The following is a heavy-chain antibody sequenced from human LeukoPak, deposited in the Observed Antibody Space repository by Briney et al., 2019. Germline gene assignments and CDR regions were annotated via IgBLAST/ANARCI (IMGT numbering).Heavy chain of an antibody. V-gene: IGHV3-30-3*02. CDR1: RFTFSNYA. Sequence: GGSLRLSCAASRFTFSNYAMHWVRQAPGKGLEWVAAISYDGSNKYYADSVKGRFTISRDNSKNTLYLQMNSLRAEDTAVYYCAKYSSIVGATTDYWGQGTLVTVSS. D-gene: IGHD1-26*01. J-gene: IGHJ4*02. CDR3: AKYSSIVGATTDY. CDR2: ISYDGSNK.